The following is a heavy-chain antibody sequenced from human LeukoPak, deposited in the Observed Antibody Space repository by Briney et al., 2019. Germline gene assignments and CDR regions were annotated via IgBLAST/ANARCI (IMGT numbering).Heavy chain of an antibody. J-gene: IGHJ6*02. D-gene: IGHD6-19*01. Sequence: GGSLRLSCTASASTFTTYGFHWVRQAPGKGLEWVALIWADGSNQFSADSVKGRVNMARDNAKNTVYLQMDSLRVDDTAVYFCVREAVISGWSGDMDVWGQGTTATVSS. V-gene: IGHV3-33*01. CDR2: IWADGSNQ. CDR3: VREAVISGWSGDMDV. CDR1: ASTFTTYG.